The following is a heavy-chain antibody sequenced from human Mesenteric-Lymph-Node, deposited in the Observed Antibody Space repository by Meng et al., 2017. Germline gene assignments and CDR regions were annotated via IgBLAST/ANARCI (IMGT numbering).Heavy chain of an antibody. Sequence: GESLKISCAASGFTFSSYAMSWVRQAPGKGLEWVASIKHDGSEEGYVDSVKGRFTISRDNTKNSLYLQMNSLRAEDTAVYYCAKNRVGHDFWGQGMLVTVSS. CDR1: GFTFSSYA. CDR2: IKHDGSEE. V-gene: IGHV3-7*01. J-gene: IGHJ4*02. CDR3: AKNRVGHDF. D-gene: IGHD1-26*01.